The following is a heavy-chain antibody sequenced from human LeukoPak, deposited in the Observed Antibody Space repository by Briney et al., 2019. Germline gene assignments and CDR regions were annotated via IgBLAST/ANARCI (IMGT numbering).Heavy chain of an antibody. V-gene: IGHV3-23*01. J-gene: IGHJ4*02. Sequence: GGSLRLSCAASGFTFSSYAMSWVRQAPGKGLEWVSAISGSGGSTYYADSVKGRFTISRDNSKNTLYLQMNSLRAEDTAVYYCAKMRGGGCSGYELPFDYWGQGTLVTVSS. CDR3: AKMRGGGCSGYELPFDY. CDR1: GFTFSSYA. D-gene: IGHD5-12*01. CDR2: ISGSGGST.